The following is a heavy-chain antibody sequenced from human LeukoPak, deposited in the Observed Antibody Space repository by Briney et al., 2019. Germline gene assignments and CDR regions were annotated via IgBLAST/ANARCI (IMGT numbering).Heavy chain of an antibody. V-gene: IGHV3-11*04. CDR3: AGTVFWDSSSWYPFAWVPTEFDY. D-gene: IGHD6-13*01. CDR1: GFTFSDYY. CDR2: ISSSGSTI. J-gene: IGHJ4*02. Sequence: GGSLRLSCAASGFTFSDYYMSWIRQAPGKGLEWVSYISSSGSTIYYADSVKGRFTISRDNAKNSLYLQMNSLRAEDTAVYYCAGTVFWDSSSWYPFAWVPTEFDYWGQGTLVTVSS.